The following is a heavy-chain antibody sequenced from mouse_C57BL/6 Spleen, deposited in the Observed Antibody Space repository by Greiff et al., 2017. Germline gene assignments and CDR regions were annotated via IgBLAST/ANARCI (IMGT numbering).Heavy chain of an antibody. CDR2: INPSTGGT. D-gene: IGHD2-4*01. J-gene: IGHJ4*01. CDR3: ARSGDYLYAMDY. Sequence: VQLKQSGPELVKPGASVKISCKASGYSFTGYYMNWVKQSPEKSLEWIGEINPSTGGTTYNQKFKAKATFTVDKSSSTAYMQLKSLTSEDSAVYYCARSGDYLYAMDYWGQGTSVTVSS. CDR1: GYSFTGYY. V-gene: IGHV1-42*01.